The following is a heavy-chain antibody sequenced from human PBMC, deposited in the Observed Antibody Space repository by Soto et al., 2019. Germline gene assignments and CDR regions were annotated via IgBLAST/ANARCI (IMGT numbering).Heavy chain of an antibody. J-gene: IGHJ6*02. CDR3: ARLGPLRFTGGMDI. CDR1: GYIFTTSA. V-gene: IGHV1-3*04. Sequence: QVQLVQSGAEVMKPGASLNVSCKASGYIFTTSAIHWVRQAPGQSLEWMGWINTGSGDAKYSQKFQGRVTLTSDTSASTAFMELSSLRSEDTAIYFCARLGPLRFTGGMDIWGQGTTVTVS. D-gene: IGHD3-3*01. CDR2: INTGSGDA.